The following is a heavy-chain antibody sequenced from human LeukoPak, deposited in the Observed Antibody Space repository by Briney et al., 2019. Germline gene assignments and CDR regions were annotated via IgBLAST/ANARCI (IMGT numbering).Heavy chain of an antibody. CDR3: AKERDDSGGQNLALFDP. D-gene: IGHD3-22*01. Sequence: GGSLRLSCAASGFTFSSFAMTWVRQAPGKGLEWVSGISGSAGSTYYADSVKGRFTISRDNSKNTLYLQMNSLRAEDTAVYYCAKERDDSGGQNLALFDPWGQGTLVTVSS. J-gene: IGHJ5*02. V-gene: IGHV3-23*01. CDR2: ISGSAGST. CDR1: GFTFSSFA.